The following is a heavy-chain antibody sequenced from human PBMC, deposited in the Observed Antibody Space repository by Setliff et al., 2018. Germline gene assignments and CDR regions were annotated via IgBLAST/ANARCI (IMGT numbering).Heavy chain of an antibody. D-gene: IGHD2-2*01. CDR1: GFNFMNYG. CDR2: ISSISSSTI. J-gene: IGHJ4*02. V-gene: IGHV3-48*01. Sequence: WGSLRLSCAASGFNFMNYGMNWVRQAPGEGLEWVSYISSISSSTIYYADSVKGRFTISRDNSKNTLYLQMDSLRVEDTAVYYCVRGEMFSTSPRADWGQGTQVTVSS. CDR3: VRGEMFSTSPRAD.